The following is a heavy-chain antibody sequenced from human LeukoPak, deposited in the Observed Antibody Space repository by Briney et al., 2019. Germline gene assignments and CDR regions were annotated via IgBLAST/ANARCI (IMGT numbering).Heavy chain of an antibody. CDR2: INNSSSIA. V-gene: IGHV3-48*04. CDR3: ARLAVRSPDY. D-gene: IGHD6-19*01. Sequence: GGSLRLSCAASGFSFSSYSMSWVRQAPGKGLEWISYINNSSSIAYYTDSVKGRFTISRDNAKNSLFLQMDSLRAEDTAVYYCARLAVRSPDYWGQGILVTVS. J-gene: IGHJ4*02. CDR1: GFSFSSYS.